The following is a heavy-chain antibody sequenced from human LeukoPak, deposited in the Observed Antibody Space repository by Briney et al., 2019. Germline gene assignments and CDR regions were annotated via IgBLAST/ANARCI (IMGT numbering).Heavy chain of an antibody. D-gene: IGHD2-15*01. CDR2: INHSGST. CDR3: ARHYCSGGSCYPDY. Sequence: PSETLSLTCAVYGGSFSGYYWSWIRQPPGKGLEWIGEINHSGSTNYNPSLKSRVTISVDTSKNQFSLKLSSVTAADTAVYYCARHYCSGGSCYPDYWGQGTLVTVSS. J-gene: IGHJ4*02. V-gene: IGHV4-34*01. CDR1: GGSFSGYY.